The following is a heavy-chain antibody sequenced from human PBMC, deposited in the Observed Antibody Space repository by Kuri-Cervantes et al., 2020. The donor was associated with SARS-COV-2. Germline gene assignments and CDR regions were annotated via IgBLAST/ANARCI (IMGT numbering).Heavy chain of an antibody. V-gene: IGHV4-34*01. D-gene: IGHD6-13*01. CDR3: ARGTNIAAAGTLDY. CDR2: INHSGST. J-gene: IGHJ4*02. CDR1: GGSFSGYY. Sequence: GSLRPSCAVYGGSFSGYYWSWIRQPPGKGLEWIGEINHSGSTNYNPSLKSRVTISVDTSENQFSLKLSSVTAADTAVYYCARGTNIAAAGTLDYWGQGTLVTVSS.